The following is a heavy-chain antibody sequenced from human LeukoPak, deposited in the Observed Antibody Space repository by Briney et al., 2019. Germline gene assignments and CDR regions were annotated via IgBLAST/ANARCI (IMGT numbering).Heavy chain of an antibody. J-gene: IGHJ6*03. Sequence: ASVQVSWKASVYTFTKFGVAWVRPAPRQGLEWMGWLRANTGNRNYAQKVQGRGTMTTETWTTTAYMRQKTARSDDTAVYHCARWGSSRTSCFSYSCWYMDVWDEGTRVTVSS. D-gene: IGHD2-2*01. V-gene: IGHV1-18*01. CDR2: LRANTGNR. CDR3: ARWGSSRTSCFSYSCWYMDV. CDR1: VYTFTKFG.